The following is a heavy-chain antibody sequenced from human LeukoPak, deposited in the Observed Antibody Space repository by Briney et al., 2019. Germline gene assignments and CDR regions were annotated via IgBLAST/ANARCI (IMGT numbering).Heavy chain of an antibody. Sequence: GGSLRLSCAASGFTVSSNYMSWVRQAPGKGLEWVSVIYSGGSAYYADPVKGRFTISRDNSKNTLYLQMNSLRAEDTAVYFCARTSYYYDSSGYYVYYFDYWGQGTLVTVSS. CDR1: GFTVSSNY. CDR3: ARTSYYYDSSGYYVYYFDY. V-gene: IGHV3-66*01. D-gene: IGHD3-22*01. CDR2: IYSGGSA. J-gene: IGHJ4*02.